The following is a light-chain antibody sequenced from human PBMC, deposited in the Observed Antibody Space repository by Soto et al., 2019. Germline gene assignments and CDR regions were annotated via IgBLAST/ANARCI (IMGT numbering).Light chain of an antibody. CDR3: HYYDKWPPGT. CDR1: QSVSSDS. V-gene: IGKV3-20*01. CDR2: GAS. J-gene: IGKJ1*01. Sequence: EIVLTQSPGTLSLSPGERATLSCRASQSVSSDSLAWYQHKLGQAPRLLIYGASTRATGIPDRFSGSGSGTDFTLTISSLQPEDFAVYYCHYYDKWPPGTFGQGTKVDIK.